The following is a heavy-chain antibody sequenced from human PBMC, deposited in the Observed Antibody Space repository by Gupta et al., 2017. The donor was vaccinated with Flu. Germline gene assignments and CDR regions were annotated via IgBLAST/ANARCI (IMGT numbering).Heavy chain of an antibody. D-gene: IGHD3-22*01. Sequence: QITLKESGPTLVKPTQTLTLTCTFSGFSLSTSGVGVGWIRQPPGKALEWLALIYWNDDKRYSPSLKSRLTITKDTSKNQVVLTMTNMDPVDTATYYCAHRRRYYYDSSGYYVFDYWGQGTLVTVSS. J-gene: IGHJ4*02. CDR2: IYWNDDK. V-gene: IGHV2-5*01. CDR3: AHRRRYYYDSSGYYVFDY. CDR1: GFSLSTSGVG.